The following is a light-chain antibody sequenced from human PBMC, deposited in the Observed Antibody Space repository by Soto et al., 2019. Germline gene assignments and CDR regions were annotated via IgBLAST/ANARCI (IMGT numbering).Light chain of an antibody. CDR2: DAS. CDR3: QQDNNYSLN. CDR1: QSISSW. V-gene: IGKV1-5*01. J-gene: IGKJ3*01. Sequence: DIQMTQSPYTLSASVGDRVTITCRASQSISSWLAWYQQKPGKAPKLLIYDASSLESGVPSRFSGSGSGTEFTLTISSLQPDDFATYYCQQDNNYSLNFGPGTKVDIK.